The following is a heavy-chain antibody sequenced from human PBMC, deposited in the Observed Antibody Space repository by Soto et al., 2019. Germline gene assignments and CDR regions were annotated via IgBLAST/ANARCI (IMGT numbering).Heavy chain of an antibody. V-gene: IGHV3-23*01. D-gene: IGHD3-22*01. CDR3: AKDLPSPRNYDGSRYAPWGFDY. J-gene: IGHJ4*02. CDR1: GFTFSSCA. CDR2: ISGSGAST. Sequence: EVQLLESGGDLVQPGGSLRLSCAASGFTFSSCAMTWVRQAPGKGLEWVSAISGSGASTYYADSVKGRFTISRDNSKNTMILQMDSLRAEDTGLYYRAKDLPSPRNYDGSRYAPWGFDYWGQGTLVTVSS.